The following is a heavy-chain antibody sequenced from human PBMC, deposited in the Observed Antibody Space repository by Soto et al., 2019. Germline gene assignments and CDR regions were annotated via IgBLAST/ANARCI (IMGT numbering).Heavy chain of an antibody. CDR1: GGSFSDYY. V-gene: IGHV4-34*01. J-gene: IGHJ6*04. CDR2: INRSGST. D-gene: IGHD3-3*01. CDR3: ARARKGSGSDYYYHYGMDV. Sequence: PSETLSLTCSVYGGSFSDYYWSWIRQPPGKGLEWIGEINRSGSTSYNPSLKSRVTISVHTSKNQFSLKLSSVTAADTAVYYCARARKGSGSDYYYHYGMDVWGKGTTVTVSS.